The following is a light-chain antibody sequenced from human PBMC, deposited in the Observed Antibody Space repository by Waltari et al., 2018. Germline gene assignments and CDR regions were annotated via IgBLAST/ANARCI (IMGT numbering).Light chain of an antibody. V-gene: IGKV1-NL1*01. CDR1: YAFTNS. CDR3: QQYWSIPWT. J-gene: IGKJ1*01. CDR2: AAS. Sequence: DIQMTQSPSSLSASIGDRVTITCRASYAFTNSLAWYQQKPGKAPKLLLYAASRLESVVPSRFSGSGSGTDYTLTISSLQPEDFATYYCQQYWSIPWTFGQGTNVEI.